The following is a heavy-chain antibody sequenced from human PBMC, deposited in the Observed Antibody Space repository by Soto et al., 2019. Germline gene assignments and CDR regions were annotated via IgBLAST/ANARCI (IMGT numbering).Heavy chain of an antibody. CDR1: GFTFADYT. CDR2: IRSEANGGTT. J-gene: IGHJ4*02. D-gene: IGHD1-26*01. CDR3: TRVGKFDY. Sequence: PGGSLRLSCTGSGFTFADYTMSWVRQAPGKGLEWVGLIRSEANGGTTHYAASVHGGFIISRDDSRGIAFLQMNNLKSEDTAVYYCTRVGKFDYWGQGTLDTVSS. V-gene: IGHV3-49*04.